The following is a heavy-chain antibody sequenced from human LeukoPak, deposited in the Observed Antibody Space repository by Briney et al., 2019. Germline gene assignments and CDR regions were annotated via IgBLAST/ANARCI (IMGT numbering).Heavy chain of an antibody. CDR2: LDPEDGEA. D-gene: IGHD4-17*01. Sequence: EASVRVSCKVSGYTLSDLAMHWVRQAPGKGLEGMGGLDPEDGEAIYAQPLQGRVTMTEDTSSDTAYMVLSSLRSEDTAVYYCATRNFGDCGAFDIWGQGTMVTVSS. CDR1: GYTLSDLA. V-gene: IGHV1-24*01. J-gene: IGHJ3*02. CDR3: ATRNFGDCGAFDI.